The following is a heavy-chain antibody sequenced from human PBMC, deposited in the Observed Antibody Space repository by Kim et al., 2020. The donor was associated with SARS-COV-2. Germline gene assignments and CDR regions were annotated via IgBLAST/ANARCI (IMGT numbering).Heavy chain of an antibody. V-gene: IGHV1-2*02. D-gene: IGHD3-10*01. CDR3: ARPIWYYANWFDP. Sequence: SAQKFQDRVTMTRDTSISTAYMELSRLRSDDTAVYYCARPIWYYANWFDPWGQGTLVTVSS. J-gene: IGHJ5*02.